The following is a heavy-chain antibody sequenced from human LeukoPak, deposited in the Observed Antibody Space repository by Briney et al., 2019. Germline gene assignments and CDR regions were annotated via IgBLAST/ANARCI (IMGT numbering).Heavy chain of an antibody. V-gene: IGHV4-31*03. Sequence: SQTLSLTCTVSGGSISSGGYYWSWIRQHPGKGLEWIGYIYYSGSTYYNPSLKSRVTISVDTSKNQFSLKLTSVTAADTAVYYCARQVPDYNDGSGSPIWFDPWGQGSMVAVSS. J-gene: IGHJ5*02. CDR2: IYYSGST. D-gene: IGHD3-22*01. CDR3: ARQVPDYNDGSGSPIWFDP. CDR1: GGSISSGGYY.